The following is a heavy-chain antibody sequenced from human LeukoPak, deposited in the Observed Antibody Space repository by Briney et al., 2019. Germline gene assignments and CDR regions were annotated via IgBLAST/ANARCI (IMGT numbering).Heavy chain of an antibody. CDR3: ARGPDYGGNSEIDP. V-gene: IGHV1-2*04. J-gene: IGHJ5*02. D-gene: IGHD4-23*01. Sequence: ASVKVSCKASGYTFTGYYMHWVRQAPGQGLEWMGWINPNSGGTNYAQKFQGWVTMTRNTSISTAYMELSSLRSEDTAVYYCARGPDYGGNSEIDPWGQGTLVTVSS. CDR2: INPNSGGT. CDR1: GYTFTGYY.